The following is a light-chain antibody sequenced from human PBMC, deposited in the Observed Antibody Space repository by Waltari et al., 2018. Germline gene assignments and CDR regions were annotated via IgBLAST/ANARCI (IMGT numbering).Light chain of an antibody. CDR2: DAS. CDR3: QQYDNLPCT. CDR1: QDISNY. J-gene: IGKJ5*01. Sequence: IQFTQSPSSLSPSVADRVTITCQASQDISNYLNCYQQKPGKAPKLLIYDASNLETGVPSRFSGSGSGTDFTFTISSLQPEDIATYYCQQYDNLPCTFGQGTRLEIK. V-gene: IGKV1-33*01.